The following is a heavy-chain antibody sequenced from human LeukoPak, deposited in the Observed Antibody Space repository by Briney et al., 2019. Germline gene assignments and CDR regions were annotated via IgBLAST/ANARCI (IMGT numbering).Heavy chain of an antibody. V-gene: IGHV4-61*01. Sequence: PETLSHTCILPGGSPSSGSYCWSWTRHPPGKGLEWIGYSNYSGSTNYKTSLKSRFTISVDTSKNQFSLKRSSVTAADTAVYYWARDRRIAVAGTRYYYYGMDVWGKGTTVTVSS. D-gene: IGHD6-19*01. CDR1: GGSPSSGSYC. CDR3: ARDRRIAVAGTRYYYYGMDV. J-gene: IGHJ6*04. CDR2: SNYSGST.